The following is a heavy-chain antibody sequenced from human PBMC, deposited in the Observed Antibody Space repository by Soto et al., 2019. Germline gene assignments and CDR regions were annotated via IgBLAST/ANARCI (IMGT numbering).Heavy chain of an antibody. CDR3: ARDSGVYGYYYGMDV. V-gene: IGHV3-48*03. J-gene: IGHJ6*02. D-gene: IGHD4-17*01. CDR1: GFTFSSYE. CDR2: ISSSGSTI. Sequence: PGGSLRLSCAASGFTFSSYEMNWVRQAPGKGLEWVSYISSSGSTIYYADSVKGRFTISRDNAKNSLYLQMNSLRAEDTAVYYCARDSGVYGYYYGMDVWGQGTTVTVSS.